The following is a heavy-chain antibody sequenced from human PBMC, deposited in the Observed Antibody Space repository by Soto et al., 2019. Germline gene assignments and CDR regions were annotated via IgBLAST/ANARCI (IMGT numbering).Heavy chain of an antibody. D-gene: IGHD6-6*01. J-gene: IGHJ6*02. CDR3: ARNESSNIYGMDV. Sequence: LRLSCAASGFTFSSYSTNWVRQAPGKGLEWVSSISSSSFSINYADSVKGRFSISRDNAQNSLHLQMSNLRAEDTAVYYCARNESSNIYGMDVWGQGTTVTVSS. CDR2: ISSSSFSI. CDR1: GFTFSSYS. V-gene: IGHV3-21*01.